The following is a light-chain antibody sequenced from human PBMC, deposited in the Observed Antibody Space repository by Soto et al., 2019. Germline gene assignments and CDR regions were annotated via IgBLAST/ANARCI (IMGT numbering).Light chain of an antibody. CDR2: GVS. J-gene: IGLJ2*01. CDR3: SSYTSTNTLV. V-gene: IGLV2-14*01. CDR1: RSDVGDYNY. Sequence: QSVLTQPASVSGSPGQSITLSCTGTRSDVGDYNYVSWYHQHPGKAPTLLIYGVSNRPSGISNRFSGSTSGNTAYLTISGRQAEDEDDYYCSSYTSTNTLVFGGGTKVTVL.